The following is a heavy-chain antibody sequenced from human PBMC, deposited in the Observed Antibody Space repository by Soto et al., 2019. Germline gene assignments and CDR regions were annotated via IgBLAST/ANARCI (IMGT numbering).Heavy chain of an antibody. CDR3: ARLGVEMATTTHFDS. J-gene: IGHJ4*02. D-gene: IGHD1-1*01. CDR1: GYSFTSYW. Sequence: PGESLTISCKGSGYSFTSYWIGWVRQMPGKGLEWMGIIYPGDSDTRYSPSFQGQVSFSADKSISTAYLQWSSLKASDTAMYYCARLGVEMATTTHFDSWGQGTLVTVSS. CDR2: IYPGDSDT. V-gene: IGHV5-51*01.